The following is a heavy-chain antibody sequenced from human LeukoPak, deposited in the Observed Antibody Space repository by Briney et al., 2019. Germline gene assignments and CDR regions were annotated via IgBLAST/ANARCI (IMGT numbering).Heavy chain of an antibody. J-gene: IGHJ4*02. CDR2: IYYSGST. D-gene: IGHD4-17*01. CDR3: ARESDYGDTYDY. V-gene: IGHV4-39*02. CDR1: GGSISGSSYY. Sequence: SETLSLTCTVSGGSISGSSYYWGWIRQPPGKGLEWIGSIYYSGSTYYNPSLKSRVTISVDTSKNQFSLKLSSVTAADTAVYYCARESDYGDTYDYWGQGTLVTVSS.